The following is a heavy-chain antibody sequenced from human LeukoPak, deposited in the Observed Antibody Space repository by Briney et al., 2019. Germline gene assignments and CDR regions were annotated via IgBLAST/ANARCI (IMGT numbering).Heavy chain of an antibody. J-gene: IGHJ4*02. V-gene: IGHV3-30*02. CDR3: AKNRDSSDYPRDFDF. Sequence: GGSLRLSCAAFGFTFSSYGMHWVRETPGKGLEWVAFIRHDGSYQQYADSVKGRFTVSRDNSKDMVYLQMNSLRTEDTAVYYCAKNRDSSDYPRDFDFWGQGTLVTVSS. D-gene: IGHD3-22*01. CDR1: GFTFSSYG. CDR2: IRHDGSYQ.